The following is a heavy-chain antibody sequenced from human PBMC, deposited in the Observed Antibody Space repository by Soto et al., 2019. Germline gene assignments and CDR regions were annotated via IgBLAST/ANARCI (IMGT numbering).Heavy chain of an antibody. CDR1: GITFTSYV. CDR2: ISKSGDST. J-gene: IGHJ4*02. D-gene: IGHD3-10*01. CDR3: AKGSFGFDD. Sequence: PGGSLRLSCPASGITFTSYVMTLVRQVPGEGLQWVSFISKSGDSTYYADSVKGRFTTTRDNSKNTLYLQMNSLRAEDTAIYYCAKGSFGFDDWGQGTLVTVSS. V-gene: IGHV3-23*01.